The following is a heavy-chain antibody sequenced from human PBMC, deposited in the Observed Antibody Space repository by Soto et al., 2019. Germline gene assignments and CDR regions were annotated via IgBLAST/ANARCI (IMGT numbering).Heavy chain of an antibody. Sequence: EVQLVESGGGWVQPGRSLRLSCAASGFTFDDYAMHWVRQAPGKGLEWVSGISWNSGTKCYADSVKGRFTISRDNAKNSLYLQMSGLRAEDTAFYYCVKDVIGYCSAGNCFPDSCFDYWGQGALVTVSS. CDR2: ISWNSGTK. CDR3: VKDVIGYCSAGNCFPDSCFDY. J-gene: IGHJ4*02. V-gene: IGHV3-9*01. CDR1: GFTFDDYA. D-gene: IGHD2-15*01.